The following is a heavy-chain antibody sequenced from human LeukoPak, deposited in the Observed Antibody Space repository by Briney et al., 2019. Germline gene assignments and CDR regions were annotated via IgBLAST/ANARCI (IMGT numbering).Heavy chain of an antibody. CDR3: ARLRRSRLAEFDY. CDR1: GYSISSGYS. CDR2: IYRSGST. J-gene: IGHJ4*02. Sequence: SETVSLTCTVSGYSISSGYSWGWIRQPPGKGLEWIGSIYRSGSTYYNPSLKSRVTISVDTSKNQFSLKLSSVTAADTAVYYCARLRRSRLAEFDYWGQGTLVTVSS. D-gene: IGHD3-3*02. V-gene: IGHV4-38-2*02.